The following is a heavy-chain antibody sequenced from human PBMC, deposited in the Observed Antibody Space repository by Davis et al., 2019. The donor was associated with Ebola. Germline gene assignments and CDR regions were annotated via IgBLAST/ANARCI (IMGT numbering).Heavy chain of an antibody. Sequence: PGGSLRLSCAASGFTFSSYSMNWVRQAPGKGLEWVSYISSSSSTIYYADSVKGRFTISRDNAKNSLYLQMNSLRAEDTAVYYCARPQYDYGDYFNYYYGMDVWGKGTTVTVSS. V-gene: IGHV3-48*01. D-gene: IGHD4-17*01. J-gene: IGHJ6*04. CDR1: GFTFSSYS. CDR3: ARPQYDYGDYFNYYYGMDV. CDR2: ISSSSSTI.